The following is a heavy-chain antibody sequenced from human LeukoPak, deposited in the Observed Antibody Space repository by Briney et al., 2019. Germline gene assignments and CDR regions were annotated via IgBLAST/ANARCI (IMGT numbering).Heavy chain of an antibody. J-gene: IGHJ4*02. CDR2: ISWNSGSI. CDR3: ACGGDTDY. Sequence: PGGSLRLSCAASGFTFDDYAMHWVRQAPGKGLEWVSGISWNSGSIGYADSVKGRFTISRDNAKNSLYLQMNSLRAEDTALYYCACGGDTDYWGQGTLVTVSS. CDR1: GFTFDDYA. D-gene: IGHD2-21*02. V-gene: IGHV3-9*01.